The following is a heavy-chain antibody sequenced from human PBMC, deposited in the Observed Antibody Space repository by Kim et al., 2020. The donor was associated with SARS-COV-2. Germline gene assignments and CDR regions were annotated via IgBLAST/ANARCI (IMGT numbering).Heavy chain of an antibody. V-gene: IGHV3-43*01. CDR2: ISWDGGST. CDR3: AKDGDYYDSSGYFDY. J-gene: IGHJ4*02. Sequence: GGSLRLSCAASGFTFDDYTMHWVRQAPWKGLEWVSLISWDGGSTYYAEPVKGRFTISRDNSKNSLYLQMNSLRTEDTALYYCAKDGDYYDSSGYFDYWGQGTLVTVSS. CDR1: GFTFDDYT. D-gene: IGHD3-22*01.